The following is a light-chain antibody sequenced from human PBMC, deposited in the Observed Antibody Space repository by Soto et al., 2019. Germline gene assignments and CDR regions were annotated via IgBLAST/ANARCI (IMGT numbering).Light chain of an antibody. Sequence: DIQMTQSPSSLSASVGDRVTITCRASQGISTYLSWYQQKPGQAPKVLIQAASSVERGVPSRFSGSGSVTAFALTVSSLQPEDFATYYCQQTYDTPFTVGLGTTV. J-gene: IGKJ3*01. CDR1: QGISTY. V-gene: IGKV1-39*01. CDR3: QQTYDTPFT. CDR2: AAS.